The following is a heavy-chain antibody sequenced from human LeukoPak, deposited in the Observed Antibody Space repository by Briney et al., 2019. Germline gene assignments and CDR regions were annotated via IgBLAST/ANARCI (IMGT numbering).Heavy chain of an antibody. CDR3: ARVSAAGYCSSTSCYRGYWFDP. CDR2: TYYRSKWYN. J-gene: IGHJ5*02. CDR1: GDSVSSNSAA. D-gene: IGHD2-2*02. Sequence: SQTLSLTCAISGDSVSSNSAAWNWIRQSPSRGLEWLGRTYYRSKWYNDYAVSVKSRITINPDTSKNQFSLQLNSVTPENTAVYYCARVSAAGYCSSTSCYRGYWFDPWGQGTLVTVSS. V-gene: IGHV6-1*01.